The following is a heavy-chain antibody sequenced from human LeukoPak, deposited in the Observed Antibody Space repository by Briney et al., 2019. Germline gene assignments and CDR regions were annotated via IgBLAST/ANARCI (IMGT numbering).Heavy chain of an antibody. CDR1: GFTFSSYA. CDR3: ARVPLRVAVAGAVAFDI. CDR2: ISSNGGST. J-gene: IGHJ3*02. D-gene: IGHD6-19*01. V-gene: IGHV3-64*01. Sequence: GGSLRLSCAASGFTFSSYAMHWVRQAPGKGLEYVSAISSNGGSTYYANSVKGRFTISRDNSKNTLYLQMGSLRAEDMAVYYCARVPLRVAVAGAVAFDIWGQGTMVTVSS.